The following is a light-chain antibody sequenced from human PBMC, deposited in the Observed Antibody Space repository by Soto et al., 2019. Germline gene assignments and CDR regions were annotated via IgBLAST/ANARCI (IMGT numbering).Light chain of an antibody. J-gene: IGLJ1*01. CDR1: SSDVGGYNY. CDR2: DVS. Sequence: QSVLAQPASVSGSPGQSITISCTGTSSDVGGYNYVSWYQQHPGKAPKLMIYDVSNRPSEVSNRFSGSKSGNTASLTIFGLQAEDEADYYCSSYTSSSAFYVFGTGTKVTVL. V-gene: IGLV2-14*01. CDR3: SSYTSSSAFYV.